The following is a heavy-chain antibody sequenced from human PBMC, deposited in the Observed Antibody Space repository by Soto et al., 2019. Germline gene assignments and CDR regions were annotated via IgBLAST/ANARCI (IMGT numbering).Heavy chain of an antibody. CDR2: IYYSGST. J-gene: IGHJ4*02. CDR3: ASVLSSGWFYFDY. CDR1: GGSISSYY. Sequence: PSETLSLTCTVSGGSISSYYWSWIRQPPGKGLEWIGYIYYSGSTNYNPSLKSRVTISVDTSKNQFSLKLSSVTAADTAVYYCASVLSSGWFYFDYWGKGTLVTVSS. V-gene: IGHV4-59*08. D-gene: IGHD6-19*01.